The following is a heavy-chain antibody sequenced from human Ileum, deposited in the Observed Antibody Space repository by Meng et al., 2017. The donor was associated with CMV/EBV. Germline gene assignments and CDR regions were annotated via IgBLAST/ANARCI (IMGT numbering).Heavy chain of an antibody. D-gene: IGHD5-12*01. J-gene: IGHJ4*02. CDR1: GFTVNSNY. Sequence: VQLVGSGGGVVQPGGSLRLSCAASGFTVNSNYMNWVRQAPGKGLEWVSLIDSGGSTYYADSVKGRFTISRDISKNTMDLQMNSLRVEDTAVYYCAMGWLHSWGQGTLVTVSS. CDR3: AMGWLHS. CDR2: IDSGGST. V-gene: IGHV3-66*01.